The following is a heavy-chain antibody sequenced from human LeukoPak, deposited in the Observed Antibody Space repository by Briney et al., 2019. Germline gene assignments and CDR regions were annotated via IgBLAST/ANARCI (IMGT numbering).Heavy chain of an antibody. CDR2: ISAYNGNT. CDR1: GYTFTSYG. D-gene: IGHD2-2*01. Sequence: ASVKVSCKASGYTFTSYGISWVRQAPGQGLEWMGWISAYNGNTNYAQKLQGRVTMTTDTSTSTAYMELRSLRSDDTAVYYCARYCSSTSCLGDPYFDYWGQGTLVTVSS. V-gene: IGHV1-18*01. J-gene: IGHJ4*02. CDR3: ARYCSSTSCLGDPYFDY.